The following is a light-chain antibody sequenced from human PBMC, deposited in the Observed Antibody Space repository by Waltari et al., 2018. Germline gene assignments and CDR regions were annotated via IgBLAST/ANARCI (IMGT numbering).Light chain of an antibody. CDR1: SSDVGGYNY. Sequence: QSALTQPASVSGSPGQSITISCTGTSSDVGGYNYVTWYQQHPGKAPNPMIYDVSKRPSGVSNRFSGSKSGNTASLTISGLQAEDEADYYCSSYSSSSTYVVFGGGTKLTVL. J-gene: IGLJ2*01. CDR2: DVS. V-gene: IGLV2-14*03. CDR3: SSYSSSSTYVV.